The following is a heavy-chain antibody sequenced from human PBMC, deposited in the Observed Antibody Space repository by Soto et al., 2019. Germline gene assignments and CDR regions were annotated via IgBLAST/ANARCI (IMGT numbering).Heavy chain of an antibody. Sequence: DVQLLESGGGLLVQPGGSLRLSCAASGFTFSSYAMSWARQAPGKGLEWVSGISGSGRSTYYVDSVKGRFTISRDNSKKTLSLQMNSLRADDTAVYYCAKGDRNQPAVFDYWGQGTLVTVSS. CDR2: ISGSGRST. CDR3: AKGDRNQPAVFDY. D-gene: IGHD2-2*01. CDR1: GFTFSSYA. J-gene: IGHJ4*02. V-gene: IGHV3-23*01.